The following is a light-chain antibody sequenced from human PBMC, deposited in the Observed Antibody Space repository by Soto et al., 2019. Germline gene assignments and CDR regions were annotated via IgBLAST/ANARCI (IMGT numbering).Light chain of an antibody. CDR3: SSYTSSSTLV. V-gene: IGLV2-14*01. Sequence: QSALTQPASASGSPGQSITISCTGTSSDVGGYNYVSWYQQHPGKAPKFMIYDVSNRPSGVSNRFSGSKSGNTASLTISGLQAEDEAEYYCSSYTSSSTLVFGTGTKVTVL. CDR1: SSDVGGYNY. CDR2: DVS. J-gene: IGLJ1*01.